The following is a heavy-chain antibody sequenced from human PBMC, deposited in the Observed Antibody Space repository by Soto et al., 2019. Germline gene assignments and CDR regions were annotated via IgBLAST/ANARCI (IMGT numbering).Heavy chain of an antibody. V-gene: IGHV1-69*01. J-gene: IGHJ6*02. Sequence: QVQLVQSGAEVKKPGSSVKVSCKASGVTFSSYAISWVRQAPGQGLEWMGGIIPIFGTANYAQKFQGRVTITADESTSTAYMELSSMRSEDTAVYYCARGGDCSGGSCYSSYYYGMDVWGQGTTVTVSS. CDR3: ARGGDCSGGSCYSSYYYGMDV. CDR1: GVTFSSYA. CDR2: IIPIFGTA. D-gene: IGHD2-15*01.